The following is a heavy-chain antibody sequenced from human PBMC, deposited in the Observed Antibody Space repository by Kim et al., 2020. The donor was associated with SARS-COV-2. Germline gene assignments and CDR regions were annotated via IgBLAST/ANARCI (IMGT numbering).Heavy chain of an antibody. J-gene: IGHJ4*02. CDR3: AREGVLGFGDY. CDR2: T. V-gene: IGHV3-20*01. D-gene: IGHD3-10*01. Sequence: TGYADSVKRRFTISSDNAKNSLYLQMNSLRAEDTALYHCAREGVLGFGDYWGQGTLVTVSS.